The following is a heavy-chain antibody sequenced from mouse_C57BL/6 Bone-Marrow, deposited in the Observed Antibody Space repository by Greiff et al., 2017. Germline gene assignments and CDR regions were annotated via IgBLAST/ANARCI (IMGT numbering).Heavy chain of an antibody. CDR1: GYAFTNYL. CDR3: ARSSDGYCWYFDV. J-gene: IGHJ1*03. V-gene: IGHV1-54*01. D-gene: IGHD2-3*01. Sequence: VQLQQSGAELVRPGTSVKVSCKASGYAFTNYLIEWVKQRPGQGLEWIGVINPGSGGTNYNEKFKGKATLTADKSSSTAYMQLSSLTSEDSAVYFCARSSDGYCWYFDVWGTGTTVTVSS. CDR2: INPGSGGT.